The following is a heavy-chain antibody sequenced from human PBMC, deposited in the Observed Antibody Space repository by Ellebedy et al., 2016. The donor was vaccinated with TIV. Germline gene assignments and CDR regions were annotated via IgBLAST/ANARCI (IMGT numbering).Heavy chain of an antibody. CDR3: AKGRGGSYYSSIDY. CDR2: ISYDGSNK. CDR1: GFTFSSYG. Sequence: PGGSLRLSCAASGFTFSSYGMHWVRQAQGKGLEWVAVISYDGSNKYYADSVKGRFTISRDNSKNTLYLQMNSLRAEDTAVYYCAKGRGGSYYSSIDYWGQGTLVTVSS. V-gene: IGHV3-30*18. J-gene: IGHJ4*02. D-gene: IGHD1-26*01.